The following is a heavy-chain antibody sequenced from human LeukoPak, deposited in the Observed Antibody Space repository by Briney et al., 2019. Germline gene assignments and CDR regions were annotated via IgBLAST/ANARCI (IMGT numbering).Heavy chain of an antibody. J-gene: IGHJ4*02. Sequence: ASVKVSCKASGYTFISYGITWVRQAPGQGLEWMGRINPNSGGTNYAQKFQGRVTMTRDTSISTAYMELSRLRSDDTAVYYCASRENFDYWGQGTLVTVSS. V-gene: IGHV1-2*06. D-gene: IGHD1-26*01. CDR3: ASRENFDY. CDR1: GYTFISYG. CDR2: INPNSGGT.